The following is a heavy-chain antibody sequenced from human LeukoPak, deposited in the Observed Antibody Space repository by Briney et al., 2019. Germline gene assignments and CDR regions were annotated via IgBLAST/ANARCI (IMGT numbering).Heavy chain of an antibody. V-gene: IGHV3-48*02. D-gene: IGHD6-13*01. CDR2: ISSSGSTI. Sequence: GGSLRLSCAASGFTFSSYSMNWVRQAPGKGLECVSYISSSGSTIYYADSVKGRFTISRDNAKNSLHLQMNSLRDEDTAVYYCAREAWQQLVPGYWGQGTLVTVSS. J-gene: IGHJ4*02. CDR1: GFTFSSYS. CDR3: AREAWQQLVPGY.